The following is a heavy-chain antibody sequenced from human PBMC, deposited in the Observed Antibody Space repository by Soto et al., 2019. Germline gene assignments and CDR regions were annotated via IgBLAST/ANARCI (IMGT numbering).Heavy chain of an antibody. CDR1: GYTFTSYA. V-gene: IGHV1-3*01. CDR2: INAGNGNT. D-gene: IGHD1-7*01. CDR3: ASPGGVITGTTFSWGRFNYYGMDV. Sequence: GASVKVSCKASGYTFTSYAMHWVRQAPGQRLEWMGWINAGNGNTKYSQKFQGRVTITRDTSASTAYMELSSLRSEDTAVYYCASPGGVITGTTFSWGRFNYYGMDVWGQGTTVTVSS. J-gene: IGHJ6*02.